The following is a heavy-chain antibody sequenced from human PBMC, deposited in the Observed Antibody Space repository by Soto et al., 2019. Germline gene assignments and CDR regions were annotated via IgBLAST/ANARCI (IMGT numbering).Heavy chain of an antibody. Sequence: QVQLVESGGGVVQPGRSLRLSCAASGFTFSSYGMHWVRQAPGKGLEWVAVIWYDGSNKYYADSVKGRFTISRDNSKNTLYLQMNSLRAEDTAVYYCARDEDYYGSGSYGSFDYWGQGTLVTVSS. CDR3: ARDEDYYGSGSYGSFDY. V-gene: IGHV3-33*01. CDR1: GFTFSSYG. J-gene: IGHJ4*02. CDR2: IWYDGSNK. D-gene: IGHD3-10*01.